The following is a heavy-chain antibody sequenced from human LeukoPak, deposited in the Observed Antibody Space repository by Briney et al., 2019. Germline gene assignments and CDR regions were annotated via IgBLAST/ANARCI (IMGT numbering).Heavy chain of an antibody. D-gene: IGHD2-15*01. CDR2: IYYSGIA. V-gene: IGHV4-59*03. J-gene: IGHJ3*01. Sequence: SETLSLTCIVSDASTTTYYWHWIRQPPGKGLEWLGYIYYSGIANYNPSLKSRVTISVDTSKKQFSLQVKSVTAADTAVYYCAASGGWDAFHVWGQGTMVPVSS. CDR1: DASTTTYY. CDR3: AASGGWDAFHV.